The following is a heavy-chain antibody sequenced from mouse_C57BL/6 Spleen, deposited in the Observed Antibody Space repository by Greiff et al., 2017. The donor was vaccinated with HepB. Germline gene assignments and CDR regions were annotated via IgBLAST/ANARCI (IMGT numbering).Heavy chain of an antibody. CDR1: GYTFTDYN. Sequence: EVQLQQSGPELVKPGASVKMSCKASGYTFTDYNMHWVKQSHGKSLEWIGYINPNNGGTSYNQKFKGKATLTVNKSSSTAYMELRSLTSEDSAVYYCARSPCYGNYEYYFDYWGQGTTLTVSS. CDR2: INPNNGGT. D-gene: IGHD2-10*01. V-gene: IGHV1-22*01. J-gene: IGHJ2*01. CDR3: ARSPCYGNYEYYFDY.